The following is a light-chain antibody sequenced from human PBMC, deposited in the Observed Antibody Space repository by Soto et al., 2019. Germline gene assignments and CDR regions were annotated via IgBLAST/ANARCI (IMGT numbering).Light chain of an antibody. CDR3: QQYNNWPPT. CDR2: GAS. CDR1: QSVIDN. Sequence: EIVMTQSPVTLSVSPGERATLSCRASQSVIDNLAWYQQKPGQAPRLLISGASTRATGIPARFSGSGSGTEFTLTISSLQSEDFALYYCQQYNNWPPTVGPGTKVDSK. J-gene: IGKJ3*01. V-gene: IGKV3-15*01.